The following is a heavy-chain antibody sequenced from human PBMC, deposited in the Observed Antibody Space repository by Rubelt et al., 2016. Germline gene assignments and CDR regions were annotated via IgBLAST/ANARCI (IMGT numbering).Heavy chain of an antibody. J-gene: IGHJ4*02. Sequence: EVQLVESGGGLVQPGGSLRLSCAASGFTVSSNYMSWVRQAPGKGLEWVSVIYSGGSTYYADSWKGSFTISRDNSKNTLYLQMNSLRAEDTAVYYCARDGPEQWLVPEFDYWGQGTLVTVSS. V-gene: IGHV3-66*01. CDR1: GFTVSSNY. CDR3: ARDGPEQWLVPEFDY. D-gene: IGHD6-19*01. CDR2: IYSGGST.